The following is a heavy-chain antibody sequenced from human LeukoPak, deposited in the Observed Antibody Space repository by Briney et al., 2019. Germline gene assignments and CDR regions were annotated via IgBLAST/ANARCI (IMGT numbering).Heavy chain of an antibody. CDR3: AKVSQPYYYYYGMDV. CDR2: VRYDESYR. CDR1: GFAFSSYG. V-gene: IGHV3-30*02. J-gene: IGHJ6*02. Sequence: GGSLRLSCAASGFAFSSYGMHWVRQAPGKGLAWLTFVRYDESYRYYAEAVKGRFIITRDNSKNTLYLQMNSLRAEDTAVYYCAKVSQPYYYYYGMDVWGQGPTVTVS.